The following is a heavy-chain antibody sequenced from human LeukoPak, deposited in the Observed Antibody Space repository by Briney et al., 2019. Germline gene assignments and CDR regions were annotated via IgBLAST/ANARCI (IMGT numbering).Heavy chain of an antibody. Sequence: SETLSLTCTVSGGSISSYYWSWIRQPPGKGLEWIGYIYYSGSTNYNPSLKSRVTISVDTSKNQFSLKLSSVTAADTAVYYCARVVRVVAATRGSSPFDPWGQGTLVTVSS. J-gene: IGHJ5*02. CDR1: GGSISSYY. V-gene: IGHV4-59*01. D-gene: IGHD2-15*01. CDR3: ARVVRVVAATRGSSPFDP. CDR2: IYYSGST.